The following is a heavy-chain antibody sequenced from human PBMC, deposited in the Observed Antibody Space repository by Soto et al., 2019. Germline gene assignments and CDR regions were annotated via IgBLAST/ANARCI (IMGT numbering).Heavy chain of an antibody. J-gene: IGHJ4*02. CDR2: ISSSGSTR. CDR1: GFTLSEYY. CDR3: ARVCYDHGFDY. V-gene: IGHV3-11*01. D-gene: IGHD2-8*01. Sequence: QVQLVESGGGLVKPGGSLRLSCVASGFTLSEYYMTWIRQAPGKGLEWLSYISSSGSTRYYADSVRGRFTVSRDNAKNSLYLQMNSLRAEDTAVYYCARVCYDHGFDYWGQGTLVTVSS.